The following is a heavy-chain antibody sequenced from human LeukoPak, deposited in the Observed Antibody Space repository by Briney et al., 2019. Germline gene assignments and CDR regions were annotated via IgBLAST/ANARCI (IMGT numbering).Heavy chain of an antibody. V-gene: IGHV4-59*11. CDR2: IYYSGST. D-gene: IGHD6-6*01. Sequence: SETLTLTCTVSGGSISNHYWNWIRQPPGKGLEGIGYIYYSGSTNSNPYLKSRVTISVDTSKNQFSMKLSSVTAADTAVYYCARAGQFISARPISFDYWGQGTLVTVSS. CDR1: GGSISNHY. CDR3: ARAGQFISARPISFDY. J-gene: IGHJ4*02.